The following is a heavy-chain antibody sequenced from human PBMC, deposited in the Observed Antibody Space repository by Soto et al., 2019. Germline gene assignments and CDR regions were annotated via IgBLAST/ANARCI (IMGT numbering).Heavy chain of an antibody. V-gene: IGHV3-33*01. J-gene: IGHJ4*02. CDR2: IWYDGSNK. Sequence: GGSLRLSCAASGFTFSSYGMHWVRQAPGKGLEWVAVIWYDGSNKYYADSVKGRFTISRDNSKNTLYLQMNSLRAEDTAVYYCARDQVSSGWSFDYWGQGTLVNVAS. CDR3: ARDQVSSGWSFDY. D-gene: IGHD6-19*01. CDR1: GFTFSSYG.